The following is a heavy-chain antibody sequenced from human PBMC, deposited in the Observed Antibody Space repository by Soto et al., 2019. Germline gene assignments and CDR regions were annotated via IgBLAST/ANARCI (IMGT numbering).Heavy chain of an antibody. V-gene: IGHV4-59*08. D-gene: IGHD5-18*01. Sequence: SETLSLTCTVSGGSISSYYWSWIRQPPGKGLEWIGYIYYSGSTNYNPSLKSRVTISVDTSKNQFSLKLSSVTAADTAVYYCAGQLWPRENYYYYGMDVWGQGTTVTVSS. J-gene: IGHJ6*02. CDR2: IYYSGST. CDR3: AGQLWPRENYYYYGMDV. CDR1: GGSISSYY.